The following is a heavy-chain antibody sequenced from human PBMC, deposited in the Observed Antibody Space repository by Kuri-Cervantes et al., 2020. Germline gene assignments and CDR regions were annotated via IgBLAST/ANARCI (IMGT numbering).Heavy chain of an antibody. CDR2: IIPIFGTA. V-gene: IGHV1-69*05. D-gene: IGHD3-10*01. Sequence: TVKVSCKASGGTLSSYVISWVRQAPGQGLEWMGGIIPIFGTANFAQKFQGRVTITTDESTSTAYMELSSLRSEDTAVYYCARDHDSSGRASYYYYYMDVWGKGTTVTVSS. J-gene: IGHJ6*03. CDR1: GGTLSSYV. CDR3: ARDHDSSGRASYYYYYMDV.